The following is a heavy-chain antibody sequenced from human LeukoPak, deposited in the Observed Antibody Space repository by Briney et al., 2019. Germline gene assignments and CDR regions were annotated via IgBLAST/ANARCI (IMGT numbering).Heavy chain of an antibody. CDR3: AREEIVGSTSDY. Sequence: GGSLRLSCAASGFTFSSYGMHWVRQAPGKGLVWVSRINTDGSSANYADSVRGRFTISRDNAKNTLYLQMNSLRADDTAVYYCAREEIVGSTSDYWGQGTLVTVSS. D-gene: IGHD1-26*01. J-gene: IGHJ4*02. CDR1: GFTFSSYG. V-gene: IGHV3-74*01. CDR2: INTDGSSA.